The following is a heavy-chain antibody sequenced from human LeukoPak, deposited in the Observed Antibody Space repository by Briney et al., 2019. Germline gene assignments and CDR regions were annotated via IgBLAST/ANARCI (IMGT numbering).Heavy chain of an antibody. Sequence: GGSLRLSCAASGFTFSSYTMSWVRQAPGKGLEWVSTITTSDGNTYYADSVKGRFTVSRDNSKNTLFLQMNSLRAEDTAVYYCARTTFDTRGSGSQQLFDYWGQGTLVTVSS. CDR2: ITTSDGNT. D-gene: IGHD1-26*01. CDR3: ARTTFDTRGSGSQQLFDY. V-gene: IGHV3-23*01. J-gene: IGHJ4*02. CDR1: GFTFSSYT.